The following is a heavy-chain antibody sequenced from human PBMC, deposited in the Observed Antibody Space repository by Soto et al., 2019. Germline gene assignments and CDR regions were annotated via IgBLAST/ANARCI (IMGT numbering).Heavy chain of an antibody. CDR1: GFTFSHLG. V-gene: IGHV3-30*02. CDR2: LRHDGSNI. D-gene: IGHD3-10*01. CDR3: AWGFRGVPS. J-gene: IGHJ3*01. Sequence: PGGSLRLSCAASGFTFSHLGMHWVRQAPGKGLECVAFLRHDGSNIEYADSVKGRFTISRDNSKNTLYLQMNSLRAEDTAVYYCAWGFRGVPSWGQGTMVTVSS.